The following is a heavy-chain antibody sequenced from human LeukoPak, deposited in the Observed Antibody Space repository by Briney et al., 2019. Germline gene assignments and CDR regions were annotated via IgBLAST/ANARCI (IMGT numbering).Heavy chain of an antibody. V-gene: IGHV1-18*01. CDR2: ISPYNGNT. Sequence: ASVKVSCKASGYTFPTYGFIWVRQAPGHGLEWMGWISPYNGNTNYAQKLQGRVTMTTDTSTSTAYMELRSLRSDDTAVYYCARDRAVVVAATDYWGQGTLVTVSS. CDR3: ARDRAVVVAATDY. D-gene: IGHD2-15*01. J-gene: IGHJ4*02. CDR1: GYTFPTYG.